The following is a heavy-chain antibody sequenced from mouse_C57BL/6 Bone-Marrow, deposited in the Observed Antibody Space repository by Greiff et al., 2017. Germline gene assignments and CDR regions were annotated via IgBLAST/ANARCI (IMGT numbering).Heavy chain of an antibody. Sequence: EVQLQQSGAELVKPGASVKLSCPASGFNIKDYYMHWVKQRTEQGLAWIGRIDPEDGATKYAPKFQGNATITADTSSNTAYLQLSSLTAENTAVYYGARWSWFAYWGQGTLVTVSA. CDR1: GFNIKDYY. CDR2: IDPEDGAT. J-gene: IGHJ3*01. CDR3: ARWSWFAY. V-gene: IGHV14-2*01.